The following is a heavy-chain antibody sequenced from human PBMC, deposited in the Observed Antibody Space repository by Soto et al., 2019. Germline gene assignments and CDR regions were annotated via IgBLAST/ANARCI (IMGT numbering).Heavy chain of an antibody. V-gene: IGHV3-23*01. CDR3: AKAYCGSTSCASDY. CDR1: GFTFSSYA. Sequence: VQLLESGGGLVQPGGSLRLSCAASGFTFSSYAMSWVRQAPGKGLEWVSDISGGGDITYYADSVKGRFTISRVNSKNTLYLQMNSLRVEDTAVYYCAKAYCGSTSCASDYWGQGTLVTVSS. J-gene: IGHJ4*02. D-gene: IGHD2-2*01. CDR2: ISGGGDIT.